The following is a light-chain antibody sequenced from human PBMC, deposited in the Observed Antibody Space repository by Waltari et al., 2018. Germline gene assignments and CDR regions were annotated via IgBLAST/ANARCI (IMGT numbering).Light chain of an antibody. J-gene: IGLJ3*02. Sequence: QSALSQPASVSGSPGQSITISCTGTSSDVGSYKLVSWYQPHPGKVPKLIIFEVNKRPSGGSNRFSGSKSGNTASLTISGLQPEDEADYYCCSYASDITLVFGGGTKLTVL. CDR2: EVN. CDR1: SSDVGSYKL. V-gene: IGLV2-23*02. CDR3: CSYASDITLV.